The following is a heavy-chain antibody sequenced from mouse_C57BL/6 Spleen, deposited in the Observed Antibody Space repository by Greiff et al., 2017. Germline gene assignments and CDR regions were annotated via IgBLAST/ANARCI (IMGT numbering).Heavy chain of an antibody. D-gene: IGHD6-1*01. J-gene: IGHJ4*01. CDR2: IDPSDSET. Sequence: QVQLQQPGAELVRPGSSVKLSCKASGYTFTSYWMHWVKQRPIQGLEWIGNIDPSDSETHYNQKFKDKATLTVDKSSSTAYMQLSSLTSEDSAVYDCARGVRTWSLYYAMDYWGQGTSVTVSS. CDR3: ARGVRTWSLYYAMDY. CDR1: GYTFTSYW. V-gene: IGHV1-52*01.